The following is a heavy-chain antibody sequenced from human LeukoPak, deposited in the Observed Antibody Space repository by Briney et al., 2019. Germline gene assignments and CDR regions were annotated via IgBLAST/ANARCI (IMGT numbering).Heavy chain of an antibody. V-gene: IGHV4-34*01. CDR3: ARGWDRYYDYVWASYRYNSPYYFDY. CDR1: GGSFSGYY. D-gene: IGHD3-16*02. Sequence: SETLSLTCAVYGGSFSGYYWSWIRQPPGKGLEWIGEINHSGSTNYNPSLKSRVTISVDTSKNQFSLKLSSVTAADTAVYYCARGWDRYYDYVWASYRYNSPYYFDYWGQGTLVTVSS. J-gene: IGHJ4*02. CDR2: INHSGST.